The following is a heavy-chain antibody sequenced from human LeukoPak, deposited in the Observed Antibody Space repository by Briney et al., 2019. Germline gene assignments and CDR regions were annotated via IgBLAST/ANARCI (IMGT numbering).Heavy chain of an antibody. CDR3: ARPSKRQVVAATRGYFDY. D-gene: IGHD2-15*01. J-gene: IGHJ4*02. Sequence: SETLSLTCAVYGGSLSGYYWSWIGQPPGKGLEWIGEINHSGSTNYNPSLKSRVTISVDTSKNQFSLKLSSVTAADTAVYYCARPSKRQVVAATRGYFDYWGQGTLVTVSS. V-gene: IGHV4-34*01. CDR2: INHSGST. CDR1: GGSLSGYY.